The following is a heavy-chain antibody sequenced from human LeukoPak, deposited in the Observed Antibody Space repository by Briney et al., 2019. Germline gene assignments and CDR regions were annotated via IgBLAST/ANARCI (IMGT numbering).Heavy chain of an antibody. CDR2: IYYSGST. Sequence: SETLSLTCTVSGGSISSSSYYWGWIRQPPGKGLEWIGSIYYSGSTYYNPSLKSRVTISVDTSKNQFSLKLSSVTAADTAVYYCARETGDYGDLGYWGQGTLVTVSS. V-gene: IGHV4-39*07. J-gene: IGHJ4*02. D-gene: IGHD4-17*01. CDR3: ARETGDYGDLGY. CDR1: GGSISSSSYY.